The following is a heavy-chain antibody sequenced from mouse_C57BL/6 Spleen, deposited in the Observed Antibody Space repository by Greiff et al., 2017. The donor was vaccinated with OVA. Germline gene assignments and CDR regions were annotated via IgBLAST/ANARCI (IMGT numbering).Heavy chain of an antibody. D-gene: IGHD1-1*01. Sequence: VQLQESGAELVRPGTSVKVSCKASGYAFTNYLIEWVKQRPGQGLEWLGVINPGSGGTNYNEQFKGKATLTADKSSSTAYMQLSSLTSEDSAVYCCARDYYGSSLYYVDYWGQGTTLTVSS. J-gene: IGHJ2*01. CDR3: ARDYYGSSLYYVDY. CDR2: INPGSGGT. V-gene: IGHV1-54*01. CDR1: GYAFTNYL.